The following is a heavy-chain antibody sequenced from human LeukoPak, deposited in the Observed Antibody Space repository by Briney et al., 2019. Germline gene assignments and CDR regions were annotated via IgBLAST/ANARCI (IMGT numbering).Heavy chain of an antibody. CDR3: AREKTARLDGSGSYYPYYFDY. J-gene: IGHJ4*02. D-gene: IGHD3-10*01. V-gene: IGHV3-21*01. CDR1: GFTFSSYS. CDR2: ISSSSSYI. Sequence: MPGGSLRLSCAASGFTFSSYSMNWVRQAPGKGLEWVSSISSSSSYIYYADSVKGRFTISRDNAKNSLYLQMNSLRAEDTAVYYCAREKTARLDGSGSYYPYYFDYWGQGTLVTVSS.